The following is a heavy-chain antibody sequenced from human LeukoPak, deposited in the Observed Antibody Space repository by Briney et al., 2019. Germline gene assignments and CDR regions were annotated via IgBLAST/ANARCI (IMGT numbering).Heavy chain of an antibody. CDR2: IKSTTDGGTT. Sequence: GGSLRLSCAASGFTFSTAWMTWVRQVPGKGLEWVGRIKSTTDGGTTDYAAPVKGRFTISRDDSKNTLYLQMNSLKTEDTAVYYCAARFGSGSYAHLDYWGQGTLVTVSS. CDR1: GFTFSTAW. CDR3: AARFGSGSYAHLDY. J-gene: IGHJ4*02. V-gene: IGHV3-15*01. D-gene: IGHD3-10*01.